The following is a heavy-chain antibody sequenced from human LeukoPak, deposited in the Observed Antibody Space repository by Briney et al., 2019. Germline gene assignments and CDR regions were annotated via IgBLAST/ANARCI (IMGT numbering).Heavy chain of an antibody. Sequence: PSETLSLTCTVSGGSISSYYWSWIRQPAGKGLEWIGRIYTSGSTNYNPSLKSRVTMSVDTSKNQFSLKLSSVTAADTAVYYCARWVPDYDFWSGPGSTRYYMDVWGKGTTVTVSS. CDR2: IYTSGST. CDR3: ARWVPDYDFWSGPGSTRYYMDV. V-gene: IGHV4-4*07. D-gene: IGHD3-3*01. J-gene: IGHJ6*03. CDR1: GGSISSYY.